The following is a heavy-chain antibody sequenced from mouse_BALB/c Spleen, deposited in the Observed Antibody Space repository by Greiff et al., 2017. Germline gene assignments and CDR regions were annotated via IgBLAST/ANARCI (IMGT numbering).Heavy chain of an antibody. CDR2: IYPGDGDT. CDR1: GYTFTSYW. D-gene: IGHD2-14*01. Sequence: QVQLQQSGAELARPGASVKLSCKASGYTFTSYWMQWVKQRPGQGLEWIGAIYPGDGDTRYTQKFKGKATLTADKSSSTAYMQLSSLASEDSAVYYCAYYRYDVKYFDVWGAGTTVTVSS. CDR3: AYYRYDVKYFDV. J-gene: IGHJ1*01. V-gene: IGHV1-87*01.